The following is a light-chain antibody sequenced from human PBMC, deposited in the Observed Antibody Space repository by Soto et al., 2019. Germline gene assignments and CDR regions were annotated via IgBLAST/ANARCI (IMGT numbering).Light chain of an antibody. CDR1: ETFATN. CDR3: QQYFEWPPMT. CDR2: GAS. V-gene: IGKV3-15*01. J-gene: IGKJ1*01. Sequence: EVVMTQSPATLSVSPGERATLSCRASETFATNLAWYQQKPGQAPRLLISGASIRAAGISDRFRGSGSGTEFKLTISSQRSEDAAIYYCQQYFEWPPMTFGQGTKVEI.